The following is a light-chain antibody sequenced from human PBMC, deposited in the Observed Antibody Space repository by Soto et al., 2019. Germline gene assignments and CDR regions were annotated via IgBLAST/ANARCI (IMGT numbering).Light chain of an antibody. J-gene: IGKJ5*01. V-gene: IGKV3-20*01. CDR1: QSVGTR. CDR2: GAS. Sequence: IVLTQSPDTVSFSPGERATLSCRASQSVGTRLAWYQHKTGQAPSLLMSGASSRATGIPDRFSGSGSETDFTLTISRLEPEDFALYYCQHYQVGQPIAFGRGTRLEIK. CDR3: QHYQVGQPIA.